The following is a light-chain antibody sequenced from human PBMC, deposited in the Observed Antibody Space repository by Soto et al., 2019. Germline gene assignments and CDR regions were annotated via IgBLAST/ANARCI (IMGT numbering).Light chain of an antibody. CDR1: SNDIGGYNS. Sequence: QSALTQPHSVSGSPGQSVTISCTGTSNDIGGYNSVSWYQLHPGKAPKLIIYDVTKRPSGVPDRFSGSKSGDTASLTISGLQSEDEAEYYCCSYEGTHTFVIFGAGTKLTVL. J-gene: IGLJ2*01. CDR3: CSYEGTHTFVI. CDR2: DVT. V-gene: IGLV2-11*01.